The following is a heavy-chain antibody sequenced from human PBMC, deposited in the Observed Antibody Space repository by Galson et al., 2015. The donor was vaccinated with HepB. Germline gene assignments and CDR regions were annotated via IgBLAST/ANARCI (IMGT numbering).Heavy chain of an antibody. Sequence: SVKVSCKASGGTFSSYAISWVRQAPGQGLEWMGGIIPIFGTANYAQKFQGRVTITADESTSTAYMELSSLRSEDTAVYYCASRGYCSSTSCYVSFDYWGQGTLVTVSS. V-gene: IGHV1-69*13. J-gene: IGHJ4*02. CDR3: ASRGYCSSTSCYVSFDY. D-gene: IGHD2-2*01. CDR2: IIPIFGTA. CDR1: GGTFSSYA.